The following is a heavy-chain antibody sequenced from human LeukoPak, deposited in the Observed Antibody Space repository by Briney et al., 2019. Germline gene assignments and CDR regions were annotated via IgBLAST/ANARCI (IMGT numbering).Heavy chain of an antibody. CDR1: GFTFSSYG. J-gene: IGHJ4*02. CDR3: ARGTNWNYFDH. D-gene: IGHD1-20*01. V-gene: IGHV3-33*01. Sequence: GGSLRLSCGASGFTFSSYGMHWVRQAPGKGLEWVAVIWYGGGNKYYAASVKGRFTISRDNSANTLYLQMNSLRGEDTAVYYCARGTNWNYFDHWGQGTPVTVS. CDR2: IWYGGGNK.